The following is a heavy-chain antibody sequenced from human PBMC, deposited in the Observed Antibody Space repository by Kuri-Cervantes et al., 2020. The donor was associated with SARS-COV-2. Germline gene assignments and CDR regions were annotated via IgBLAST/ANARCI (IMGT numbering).Heavy chain of an antibody. CDR2: IIPIFGTA. V-gene: IGHV1-69*05. CDR1: GGTFSSYA. D-gene: IGHD7-27*01. J-gene: IGHJ6*02. CDR3: AVLTGESGPYYYYYGMDV. Sequence: SVKVSCKASGGTFSSYAISWVRQAPGQGLEWMGGIIPIFGTANYAQKLQGRVTMTTDTSTSTAYMELRSLRSDDTAVYYCAVLTGESGPYYYYYGMDVWGQGTTVTVSS.